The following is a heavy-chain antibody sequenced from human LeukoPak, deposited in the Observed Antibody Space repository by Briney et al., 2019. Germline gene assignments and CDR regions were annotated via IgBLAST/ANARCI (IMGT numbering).Heavy chain of an antibody. V-gene: IGHV3-33*08. D-gene: IGHD6-19*01. CDR2: IWYDGSNK. J-gene: IGHJ4*02. Sequence: GGSLRLSCAASGFTFNNYGMHWVRQAPGKGLEWVAVIWYDGSNKYYADSVKGRFTISRDNSKNTLYLQMNSLRAEDTAVYYCARGRRFSYSSGWAFDYWGQGTLVTVSS. CDR1: GFTFNNYG. CDR3: ARGRRFSYSSGWAFDY.